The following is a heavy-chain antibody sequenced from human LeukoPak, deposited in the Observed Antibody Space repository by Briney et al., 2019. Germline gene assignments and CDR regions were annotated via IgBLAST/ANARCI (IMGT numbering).Heavy chain of an antibody. J-gene: IGHJ4*02. Sequence: PGGSLRLSCAASGFIVRDYWMNWVRQAPGQGLEWLANIKQDGGARYYVGSVKGRFTTSSDSAKSLVYLQMDSLRAEDTATYYCARGYNGGSDYWGQGTLVTVSS. V-gene: IGHV3-7*01. CDR3: ARGYNGGSDY. CDR2: IKQDGGAR. D-gene: IGHD3-16*01. CDR1: GFIVRDYW.